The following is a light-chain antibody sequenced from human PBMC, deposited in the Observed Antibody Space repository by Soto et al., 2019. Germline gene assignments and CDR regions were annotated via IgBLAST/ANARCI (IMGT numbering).Light chain of an antibody. Sequence: DIQMTQSPSTLSASVGDRVTITCRASQTISSWLAWYQQKPGKAPKLLIYKASSLESGVPSRFSGSGSGTEFTLSISSLQHDDFASYYCQKYNDYSTFGQGTKVEIK. CDR3: QKYNDYST. CDR2: KAS. CDR1: QTISSW. J-gene: IGKJ1*01. V-gene: IGKV1-5*03.